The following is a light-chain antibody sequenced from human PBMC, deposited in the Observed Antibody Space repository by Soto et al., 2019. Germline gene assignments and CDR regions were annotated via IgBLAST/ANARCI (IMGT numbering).Light chain of an antibody. J-gene: IGKJ2*01. CDR3: EQYDKWPPYT. CDR1: QSVSSK. Sequence: EIVMTQSPATLSVSPGERATLSCRASQSVSSKIAWYQPKPGQAPRLLIYGASTRTTGVTARFSGSGSGTWFTLTISSLQSEDFAVYYCEQYDKWPPYTFGQGTKVEIK. V-gene: IGKV3-15*01. CDR2: GAS.